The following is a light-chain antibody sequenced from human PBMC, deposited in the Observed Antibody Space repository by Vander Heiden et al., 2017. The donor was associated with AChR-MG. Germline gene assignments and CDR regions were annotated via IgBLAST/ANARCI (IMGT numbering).Light chain of an antibody. Sequence: EIVLTQSPATLSVSPGERATLSCRASQSVSTDVAWYQQKPGQAPRLLIYGPSTRATGIPARFSGSGSGTEFTLTINSLQSEDFAVYYCQQYYNWPPWTFGQGTRVEIK. CDR2: GPS. V-gene: IGKV3-15*01. CDR1: QSVSTD. J-gene: IGKJ1*01. CDR3: QQYYNWPPWT.